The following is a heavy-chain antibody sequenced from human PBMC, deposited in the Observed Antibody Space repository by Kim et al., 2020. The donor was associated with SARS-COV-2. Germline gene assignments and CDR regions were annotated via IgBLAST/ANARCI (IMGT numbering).Heavy chain of an antibody. Sequence: SETLSLTCAVYGGSFSGYYWSWIRQPPGKGLEWIGEINHSGSTNHNPSLKSRVTISVDTSKNQFSLKLSSVTAADTAVYYCAREGGIAARLPDYWGQGTLVTVSS. D-gene: IGHD6-6*01. CDR3: AREGGIAARLPDY. CDR2: INHSGST. CDR1: GGSFSGYY. J-gene: IGHJ4*02. V-gene: IGHV4-34*01.